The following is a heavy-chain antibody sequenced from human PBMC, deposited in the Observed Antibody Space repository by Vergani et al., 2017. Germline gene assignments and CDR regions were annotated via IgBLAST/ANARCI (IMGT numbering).Heavy chain of an antibody. CDR1: GYTFTSYG. D-gene: IGHD6-19*01. J-gene: IGHJ4*02. V-gene: IGHV5-51*01. CDR3: ARHISSGWYEDY. CDR2: IYPGDSDT. Sequence: VQLVQSGAEVKKPGASVKVSCKASGYTFTSYGISWVRQAPGQGLEWMGIIYPGDSDTRYSPSFQGQVTISADKSISTAYLQWSSLKASDTAMYYCARHISSGWYEDYWGQGTLVTVSS.